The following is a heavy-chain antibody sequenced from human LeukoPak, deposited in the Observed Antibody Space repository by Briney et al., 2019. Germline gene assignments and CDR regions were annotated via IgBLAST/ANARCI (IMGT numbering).Heavy chain of an antibody. D-gene: IGHD2-2*01. CDR1: GFTVSSNY. J-gene: IGHJ4*02. Sequence: QAGGSLRLSCAASGFTVSSNYMSWVRQAPGKGLEWVSVIYSGGSTYYADSVKGRFTISRDNSKNTLYLQMNSLKASDTAMYYCARGIVVVPAAYDYWGQGTLVTVSS. CDR3: ARGIVVVPAAYDY. V-gene: IGHV3-53*01. CDR2: IYSGGST.